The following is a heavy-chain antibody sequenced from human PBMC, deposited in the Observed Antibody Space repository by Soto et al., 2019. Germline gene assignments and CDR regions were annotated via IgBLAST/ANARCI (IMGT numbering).Heavy chain of an antibody. D-gene: IGHD3-3*01. CDR2: IYWDVDK. Sequence: QITLNESGPTPVKPRQTLTLTCTFSGFSLTTSGVGVGWIRQSPGKAPEWLALIYWDVDKRYSPSLKSRLTITKDTSKTQMVLTMADLDPADTATYYCAHRVLRTVFGLVTTTAIYFDFWGQGTPVAVSS. CDR3: AHRVLRTVFGLVTTTAIYFDF. J-gene: IGHJ4*02. CDR1: GFSLTTSGVG. V-gene: IGHV2-5*02.